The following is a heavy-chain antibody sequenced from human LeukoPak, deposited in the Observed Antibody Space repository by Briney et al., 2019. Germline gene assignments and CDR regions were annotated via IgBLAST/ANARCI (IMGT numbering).Heavy chain of an antibody. Sequence: PSQTLSLTCTVSGGSVRRGNYYWTWIRQPAGSGLEWIGRIYTSGTTDYNPSLRTRVTISVDASRNQFSLNLSSVTAADTAVYYCARALARQYSGSYWGAPLDAFDIWGQGTMVTVSS. J-gene: IGHJ3*02. D-gene: IGHD1-26*01. CDR2: IYTSGTT. CDR3: ARALARQYSGSYWGAPLDAFDI. V-gene: IGHV4-61*02. CDR1: GGSVRRGNYY.